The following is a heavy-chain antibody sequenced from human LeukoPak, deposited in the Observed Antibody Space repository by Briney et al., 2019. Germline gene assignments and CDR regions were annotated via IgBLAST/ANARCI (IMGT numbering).Heavy chain of an antibody. Sequence: GGSLRLSCAPSGFTFSSYWMSWVRQAPGKGLEWVANIKQDGSEKYYVDSVKGRFTISRDNGKNSLYLQMNSLRAEDTAVYYCARKAYGLGVWGKGTTVTVSS. V-gene: IGHV3-7*03. CDR3: ARKAYGLGV. CDR2: IKQDGSEK. J-gene: IGHJ6*04. CDR1: GFTFSSYW.